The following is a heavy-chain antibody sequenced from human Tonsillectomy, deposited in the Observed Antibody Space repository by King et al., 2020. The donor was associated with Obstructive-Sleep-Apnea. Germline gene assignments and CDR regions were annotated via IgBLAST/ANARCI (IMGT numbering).Heavy chain of an antibody. CDR3: AKDQGMYSSSWSDFDY. Sequence: VQLVESGGGVVQPGGSLRLSCAASGFTFSSYGMHWVRQAPGKGLEWVAFIRYDGSNKYYADSVKGRFSISRDNSKNTLYLQMNSLRAEDTAVYYCAKDQGMYSSSWSDFDYWGQGTLVTVSS. CDR2: IRYDGSNK. J-gene: IGHJ4*02. D-gene: IGHD6-13*01. V-gene: IGHV3-30*02. CDR1: GFTFSSYG.